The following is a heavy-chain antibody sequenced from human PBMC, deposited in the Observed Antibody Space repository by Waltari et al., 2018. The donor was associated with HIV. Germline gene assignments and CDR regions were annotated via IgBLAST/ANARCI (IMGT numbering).Heavy chain of an antibody. CDR1: GFTFSSYG. J-gene: IGHJ4*02. D-gene: IGHD6-25*01. V-gene: IGHV3-30*18. CDR2: ISYDGSNK. CDR3: AKETATRHYFDY. Sequence: GESGGGVVQPGRSLRLSCAASGFTFSSYGMHWVRQAPGKGLEWVAVISYDGSNKYYADSVKGRFTISRDNSKNTLYLQMNSLRAEDTAVYYCAKETATRHYFDYWGQGTLVTVSS.